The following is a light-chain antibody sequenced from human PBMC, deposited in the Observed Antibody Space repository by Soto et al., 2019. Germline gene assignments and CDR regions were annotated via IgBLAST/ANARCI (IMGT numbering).Light chain of an antibody. CDR2: NAF. V-gene: IGLV2-14*03. CDR3: SSYRSSNTVV. CDR1: SSDVGGYNY. Sequence: QSALTQPASVSGSPGQSITISCTGTSSDVGGYNYVSWYQHHPGRAPKLMIYNAFDRPSGVSSRFSGSKSGNTASLTISRLQAEDEADYYGSSYRSSNTVVFGGGTKLTVL. J-gene: IGLJ2*01.